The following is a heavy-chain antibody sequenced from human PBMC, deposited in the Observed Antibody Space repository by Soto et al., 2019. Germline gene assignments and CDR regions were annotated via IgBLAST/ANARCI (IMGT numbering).Heavy chain of an antibody. Sequence: EVPLVESGGALVKPGESLTLSCAASGFTFNSAWMTWVRQAPGKGLEWVSAIGDSGASTYYADSVKGRFTISRDNSRNTLYLQLNSLRAEDTAVYYCAKGVELDVWGNGTTVTVSS. J-gene: IGHJ6*04. V-gene: IGHV3-23*04. CDR3: AKGVELDV. CDR2: IGDSGAST. D-gene: IGHD1-26*01. CDR1: GFTFNSAW.